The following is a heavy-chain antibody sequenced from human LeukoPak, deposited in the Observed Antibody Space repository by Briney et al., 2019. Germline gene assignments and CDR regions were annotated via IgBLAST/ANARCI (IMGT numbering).Heavy chain of an antibody. J-gene: IGHJ6*02. CDR1: GGSISSYY. CDR3: ARDFRDFWSGYYYGMDV. D-gene: IGHD3-3*01. CDR2: IYYSGST. Sequence: SETLSLTCTVSGGSISSYYWSWIRQPPGKGLEWIGYIYYSGSTNYNPSLKSRVTISVDTSKNQFSLKLSSVTAADTAVYYCARDFRDFWSGYYYGMDVWGQGTTVTVPS. V-gene: IGHV4-59*01.